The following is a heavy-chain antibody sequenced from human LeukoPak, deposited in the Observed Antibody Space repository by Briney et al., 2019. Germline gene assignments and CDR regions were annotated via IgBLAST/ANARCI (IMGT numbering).Heavy chain of an antibody. CDR1: GYTFTGYY. CDR2: INPNSGGT. Sequence: AAVKVSCKASGYTFTGYYMHWVRQAPGQGLEWMGWINPNSGGTNYAQKFQGRVTMTRDTSISTAYMELSRLRSDDTAVYYCARMGLTGNWVDYWGQGTLVTVSS. CDR3: ARMGLTGNWVDY. D-gene: IGHD4/OR15-4a*01. V-gene: IGHV1-2*02. J-gene: IGHJ4*02.